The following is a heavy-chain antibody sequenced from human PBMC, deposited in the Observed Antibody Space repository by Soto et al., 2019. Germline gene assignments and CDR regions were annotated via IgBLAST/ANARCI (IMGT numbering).Heavy chain of an antibody. CDR3: AIRAATRVGHFDY. Sequence: QVQLQESGPGLVKPSETLSLTCTVSGGSISSFYWSWIRQPPGNGLEWIGYIYSHGSINYNPSLESRVTITEDTSKNHFSLNQISVTAADPAVYYCAIRAATRVGHFDYWGQGTPVTVSS. CDR2: IYSHGSI. CDR1: GGSISSFY. J-gene: IGHJ4*02. V-gene: IGHV4-59*08. D-gene: IGHD4-4*01.